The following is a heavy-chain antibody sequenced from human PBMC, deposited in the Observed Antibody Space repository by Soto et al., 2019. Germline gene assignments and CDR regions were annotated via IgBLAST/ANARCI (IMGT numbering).Heavy chain of an antibody. CDR1: GFTVSSNY. Sequence: EVQLVESGGGLVQPGGSLRLSWVASGFTVSSNYMSWVRQAPGKGPEWVSVTYSGGSTYYADSVKGRFTISRVNSKNTLYLQMNSLRAEDTAVYYCARAPSWTAGPFDYWGQGTLVTVSS. J-gene: IGHJ4*02. D-gene: IGHD6-25*01. CDR3: ARAPSWTAGPFDY. V-gene: IGHV3-66*01. CDR2: TYSGGST.